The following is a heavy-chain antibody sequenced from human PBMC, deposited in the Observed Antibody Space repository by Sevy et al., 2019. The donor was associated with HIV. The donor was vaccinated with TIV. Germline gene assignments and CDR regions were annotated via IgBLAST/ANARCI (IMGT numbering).Heavy chain of an antibody. CDR2: IRISGGNT. V-gene: IGHV3-23*01. Sequence: GGSLRLSCAASGFTFSNYAMSWVRQAPGKGLEWVSSIRISGGNTYYADSVKGRFTISRDNTKNTLYLQMNSLRAEDTAVYYCAKEWTQLSDWYGELDYWGQGSLVTVSS. J-gene: IGHJ4*02. CDR3: AKEWTQLSDWYGELDY. D-gene: IGHD6-19*01. CDR1: GFTFSNYA.